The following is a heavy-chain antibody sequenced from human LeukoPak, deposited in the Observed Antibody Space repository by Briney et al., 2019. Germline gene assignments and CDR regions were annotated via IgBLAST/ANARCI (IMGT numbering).Heavy chain of an antibody. Sequence: GGSLRLSCAASGFTFSSYWMNWVRQAPGKGLEWVSSISSSSSYIYYADSVKGRFTISRDNAKNSLYLQMNSLRAEDTAVYYCARDLVVVPAAIGYYYYGMDVWGQGTTVTVSS. CDR3: ARDLVVVPAAIGYYYYGMDV. CDR2: ISSSSSYI. V-gene: IGHV3-21*01. D-gene: IGHD2-2*02. J-gene: IGHJ6*02. CDR1: GFTFSSYW.